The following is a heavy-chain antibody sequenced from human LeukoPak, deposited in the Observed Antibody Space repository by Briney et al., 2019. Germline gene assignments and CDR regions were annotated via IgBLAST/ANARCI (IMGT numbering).Heavy chain of an antibody. D-gene: IGHD6-13*01. V-gene: IGHV4-59*01. CDR3: ARDEVAYSSSWYPFDY. CDR1: GGSISIYY. CDR2: IYDSGRT. Sequence: SETLSLTCTVSGGSISIYYWSWIRQPPGKGLEWIGYIYDSGRTNYNPSLKSRVTISVDTSKNQFSLKLSSVTAADTAVYYCARDEVAYSSSWYPFDYWGQGTLVTVSS. J-gene: IGHJ4*02.